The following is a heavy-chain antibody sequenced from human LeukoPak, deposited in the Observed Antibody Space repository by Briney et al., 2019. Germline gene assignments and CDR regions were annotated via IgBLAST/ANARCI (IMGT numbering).Heavy chain of an antibody. J-gene: IGHJ3*02. CDR2: IYSGGST. CDR3: AREVSSGWYGAFDI. Sequence: PGGSLRLSCAASGFTVSSNYMSWVRQAPGKGLEWVSVIYSGGSTYYADSVKGRFTISRDNSKNTLYLQMNSLRAEDTAVYYCAREVSSGWYGAFDIWGQGTMDTVSS. CDR1: GFTVSSNY. D-gene: IGHD6-19*01. V-gene: IGHV3-66*01.